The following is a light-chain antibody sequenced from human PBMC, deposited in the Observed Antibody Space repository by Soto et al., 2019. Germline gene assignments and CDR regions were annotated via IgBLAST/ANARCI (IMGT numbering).Light chain of an antibody. CDR2: GAS. V-gene: IGKV3-20*01. J-gene: IGKJ5*01. Sequence: PGERVTLSCRASRSVSSSYFTGCHPQPGPQPTRLISGASSRAAGIPDRFSGSGSGTDFTITTSRLEPEEFAVYYCQQYGSSPRSFGQGTRLEI. CDR3: QQYGSSPRS. CDR1: RSVSSSY.